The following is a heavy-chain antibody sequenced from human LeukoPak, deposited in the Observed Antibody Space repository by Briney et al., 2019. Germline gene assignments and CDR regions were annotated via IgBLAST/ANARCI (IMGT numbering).Heavy chain of an antibody. Sequence: GGSLRLSCAASRFTFSSYAMGWVRQAPGKGLKWVSRISGSGDSTHYADPVKGRFTISRDNSKNTLYLQMNSLTAEDTAVYYCAKGKYSSGYPYYFDYWGQGALVTVSS. CDR2: ISGSGDST. V-gene: IGHV3-23*01. CDR1: RFTFSSYA. J-gene: IGHJ4*02. D-gene: IGHD3-22*01. CDR3: AKGKYSSGYPYYFDY.